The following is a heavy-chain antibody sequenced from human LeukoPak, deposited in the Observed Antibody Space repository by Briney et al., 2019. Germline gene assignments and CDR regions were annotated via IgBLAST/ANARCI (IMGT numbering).Heavy chain of an antibody. J-gene: IGHJ4*02. Sequence: GRSLRLSCAASGFTFSSYGMHWVRQAPGKGLEWVAVIWYDGSNKYYADSVKGRFTISRDNSKNTLYQQMSSLRAEDTAVYYCARDRGSPDCSSTSCPEDVVYWGQGTLVTVSS. V-gene: IGHV3-33*01. D-gene: IGHD2-2*01. CDR1: GFTFSSYG. CDR2: IWYDGSNK. CDR3: ARDRGSPDCSSTSCPEDVVY.